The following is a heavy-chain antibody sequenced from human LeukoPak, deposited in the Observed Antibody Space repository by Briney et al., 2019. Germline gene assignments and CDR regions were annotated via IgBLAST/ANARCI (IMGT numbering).Heavy chain of an antibody. J-gene: IGHJ4*02. CDR1: GYTFTSYG. Sequence: GASVKASCKASGYTFTSYGISWVRQAPGQGLEWMGWISAYNGNTNYAQKLQGRVTMTTDTSTSTAYMELRSLRSDDTAVYYCARPRLTYYYGSGSYSLSHWGQGTLVTVSS. CDR3: ARPRLTYYYGSGSYSLSH. CDR2: ISAYNGNT. V-gene: IGHV1-18*01. D-gene: IGHD3-10*01.